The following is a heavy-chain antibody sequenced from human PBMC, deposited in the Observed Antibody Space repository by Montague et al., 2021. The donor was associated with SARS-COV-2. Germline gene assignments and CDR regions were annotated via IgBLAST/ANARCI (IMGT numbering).Heavy chain of an antibody. CDR2: IFGSGAGT. D-gene: IGHD6-19*01. J-gene: IGHJ2*01. CDR3: AKQPGAGAVVYWCFDL. CDR1: GFAFNNFA. Sequence: SLRLSCAASGFAFNNFAMTWVRQPPGKGLEWVSSIFGSGAGTYYADSVKGRFTISRDNSRNTLYLQMNSLRAEDTAKYYCAKQPGAGAVVYWCFDLWGRGTVVSVSS. V-gene: IGHV3-23*01.